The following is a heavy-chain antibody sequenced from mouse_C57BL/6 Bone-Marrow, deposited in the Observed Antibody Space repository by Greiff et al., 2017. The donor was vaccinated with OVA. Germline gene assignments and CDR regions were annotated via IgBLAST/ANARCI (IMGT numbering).Heavy chain of an antibody. Sequence: QVQLQQPGAELVKPGASVKLSCKASGYTFTSYWMHWVKQRPGRGLEWIGRFDPNSGGTKYNEKFKSKATLTVDKPSSTAYMQLSSLTSEDSAVYYCARSSVDWFAYWGQGALVTVAA. D-gene: IGHD6-1*01. CDR1: GYTFTSYW. CDR3: ARSSVDWFAY. V-gene: IGHV1-72*01. J-gene: IGHJ3*01. CDR2: FDPNSGGT.